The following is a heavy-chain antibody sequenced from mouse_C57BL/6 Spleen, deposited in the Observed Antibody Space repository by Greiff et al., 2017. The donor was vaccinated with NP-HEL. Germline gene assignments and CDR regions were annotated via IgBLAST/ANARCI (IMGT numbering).Heavy chain of an antibody. D-gene: IGHD2-12*01. J-gene: IGHJ4*01. CDR1: GFTFSDYG. CDR3: ARVDSYYPYYYAMDY. Sequence: EVKLVESGGGLVKPGGSLKLSCAASGFTFSDYGMHWVRQAPEKGLEWVAYISSGSSTIYYAAKVKGRFTISRDNAKNTLFLQMTSLRSENTARYYWARVDSYYPYYYAMDYWGQGTSVTVSS. CDR2: ISSGSSTI. V-gene: IGHV5-17*01.